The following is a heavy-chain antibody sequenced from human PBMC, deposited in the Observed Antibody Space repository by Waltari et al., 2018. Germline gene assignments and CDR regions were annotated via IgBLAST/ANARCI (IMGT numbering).Heavy chain of an antibody. V-gene: IGHV3-30*18. Sequence: QVQLVESGGGVVQPGRSLRLSCAASGFTLSRYGRHWVRQAPGKGLEWVAVISYDGSNKYYADSVKGRFTISRDNSKNTLYLQMNSLRAEDTAVYYCAKASLTYYFDSTDFWGQGTLVTVSS. CDR2: ISYDGSNK. D-gene: IGHD3-22*01. J-gene: IGHJ4*02. CDR3: AKASLTYYFDSTDF. CDR1: GFTLSRYG.